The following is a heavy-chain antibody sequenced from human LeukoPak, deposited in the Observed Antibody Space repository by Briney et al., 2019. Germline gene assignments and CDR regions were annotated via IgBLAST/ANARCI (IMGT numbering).Heavy chain of an antibody. D-gene: IGHD6-13*01. CDR1: GFTFSSYS. CDR3: ASHRWDAFDI. Sequence: GGSLRLSCAASGFTFSSYSMNWVRQAPGKGLKWVSSISSSSSYIYYADSVKGRFTISRDNAKNSLYLQMNSLRAEDTAVYYCASHRWDAFDIWGQGTMVTVSS. V-gene: IGHV3-21*01. CDR2: ISSSSSYI. J-gene: IGHJ3*02.